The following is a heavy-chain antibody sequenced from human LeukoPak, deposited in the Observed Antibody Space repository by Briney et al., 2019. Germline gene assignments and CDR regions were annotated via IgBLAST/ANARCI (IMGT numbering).Heavy chain of an antibody. J-gene: IGHJ4*02. CDR3: ARGRQWFGTDPCY. CDR1: GFTVSSNY. D-gene: IGHD3-22*01. Sequence: GGSLRLSCAASGFTVSSNYMSWVRQAPGKGLEWVSYISSSGSSISYADSVKGRFTISRDNAKNSPYLQMNSLRAEDTAVYYCARGRQWFGTDPCYWGQGTLVTVSS. CDR2: ISSSGSSI. V-gene: IGHV3-11*04.